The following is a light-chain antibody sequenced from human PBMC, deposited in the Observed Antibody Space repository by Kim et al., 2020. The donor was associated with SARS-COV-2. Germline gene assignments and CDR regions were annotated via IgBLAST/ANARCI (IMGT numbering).Light chain of an antibody. Sequence: VALGQTAWTTCGGHNIGSNNVHGYWQRPGQAPLCVIFRDRTRPAGIPERFSGANSGNTATLTISRAKAEDEADYFCQVCDTYILVFGGGTKLTVL. V-gene: IGLV3-9*01. CDR2: RDR. CDR1: NIGSNN. J-gene: IGLJ2*01. CDR3: QVCDTYILV.